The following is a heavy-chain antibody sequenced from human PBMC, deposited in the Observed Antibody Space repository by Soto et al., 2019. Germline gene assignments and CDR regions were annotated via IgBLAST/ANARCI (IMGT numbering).Heavy chain of an antibody. D-gene: IGHD1-26*01. Sequence: SQTLSLTCTVSGGSISSYYWSWIRQPPGKGLEWIGYIYYSGSTNYNPSLKSRVTISVDTSKNQFSLKLSSVTAADTAVYYCARGAHDWSYSRFELDYLGQGTLVTVSS. CDR3: ARGAHDWSYSRFELDY. CDR1: GGSISSYY. V-gene: IGHV4-59*01. J-gene: IGHJ4*02. CDR2: IYYSGST.